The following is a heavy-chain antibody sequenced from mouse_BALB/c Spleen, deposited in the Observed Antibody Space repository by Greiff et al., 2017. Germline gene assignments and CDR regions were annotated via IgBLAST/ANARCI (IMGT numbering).Heavy chain of an antibody. CDR2: ISYDGSN. V-gene: IGHV3-6*02. D-gene: IGHD1-1*01. J-gene: IGHJ4*01. CDR3: ARSPITTVRGDY. Sequence: EVQVVESGPGLVKPSQSLSLTCSVTGYSITSGYYWNWIRQFPGNKLEWMGYISYDGSNNYNPSLKNRISITRDTSKNQFFLKLNSVTTEDTATYYCARSPITTVRGDYWGQGTSVTVSS. CDR1: GYSITSGYY.